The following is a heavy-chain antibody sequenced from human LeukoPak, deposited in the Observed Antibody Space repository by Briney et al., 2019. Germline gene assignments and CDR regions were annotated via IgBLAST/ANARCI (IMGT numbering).Heavy chain of an antibody. CDR1: GGSISSYY. Sequence: SETLSLTCSVSGGSISSYYWSWIRQPPGKGLEWIGYIYYSGSTNYNPSLKSRVTISVDTSKNQFSLKLSSVTAADTAVYYCAIDSSGWYERFDYWGQGTLVTVSS. CDR3: AIDSSGWYERFDY. D-gene: IGHD6-19*01. CDR2: IYYSGST. J-gene: IGHJ4*02. V-gene: IGHV4-59*01.